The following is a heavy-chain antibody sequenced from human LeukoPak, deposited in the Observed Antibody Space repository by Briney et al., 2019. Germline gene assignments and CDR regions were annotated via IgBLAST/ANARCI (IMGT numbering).Heavy chain of an antibody. D-gene: IGHD2-15*01. V-gene: IGHV7-4-1*02. CDR2: INTNTGNP. CDR3: ARDPVVRGWPGFDY. J-gene: IGHJ4*02. Sequence: ASVKVSCKASGYTFTSYAMNWVRQAPGQGLEWMGWINTNTGNPTYAQGFTGRFVFSLDTSVSTAYLQISSLKAEDTAVYYCARDPVVRGWPGFDYWGQGTLVTASS. CDR1: GYTFTSYA.